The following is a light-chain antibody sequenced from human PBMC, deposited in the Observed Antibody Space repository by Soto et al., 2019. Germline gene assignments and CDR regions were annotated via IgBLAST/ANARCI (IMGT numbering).Light chain of an antibody. CDR1: QSVSSY. V-gene: IGKV3-11*01. CDR3: QQRSNWPPLT. J-gene: IGKJ4*01. CDR2: DAS. Sequence: EIVLTQSPATLSLSPGERAPLSCRASQSVSSYLAWYQQNPGQAPRLLIYDASNRATGIPARFSGSGSGTDFTLTISSLEPEDCAVYYCQQRSNWPPLTFGGGTKVEIK.